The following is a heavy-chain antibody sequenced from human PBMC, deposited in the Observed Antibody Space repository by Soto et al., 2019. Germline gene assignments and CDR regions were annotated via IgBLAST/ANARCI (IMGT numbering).Heavy chain of an antibody. V-gene: IGHV1-18*01. Sequence: ASVKVSCKASGYSFTNYGISWVRQAPGQGLEWLGWISAYNGDTNYAQNLQGRVTMTTHTSTSTAYMVLRSLGSGDTAVYYCARARGIRLYSYGLDVWGQGTTVTVSS. D-gene: IGHD2-21*01. CDR2: ISAYNGDT. CDR3: ARARGIRLYSYGLDV. J-gene: IGHJ6*02. CDR1: GYSFTNYG.